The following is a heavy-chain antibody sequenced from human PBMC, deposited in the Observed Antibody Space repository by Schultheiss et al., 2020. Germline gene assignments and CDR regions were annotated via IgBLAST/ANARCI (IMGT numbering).Heavy chain of an antibody. V-gene: IGHV3-15*01. CDR3: TTDLYLGPLLGYYFDY. CDR2: IKSKTDGGTT. CDR1: GFTFSNVW. J-gene: IGHJ4*02. D-gene: IGHD2-15*01. Sequence: GGSLRLSCAASGFTFSNVWMSWVRQAPGKGLEWVGRIKSKTDGGTTDYAAPVKGRFTISRDDSKNTLYLQMNSLKTEDTAVYYCTTDLYLGPLLGYYFDYWGQGTLVTVSS.